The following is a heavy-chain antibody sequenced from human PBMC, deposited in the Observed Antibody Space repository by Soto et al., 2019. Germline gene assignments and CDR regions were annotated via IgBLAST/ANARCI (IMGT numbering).Heavy chain of an antibody. V-gene: IGHV3-23*01. CDR2: ISGSGGST. Sequence: EVQLLVSGGGLVQPGGSLRLSCAASGFTFSSYAMSWVRQAPGKGLEWVSAISGSGGSTYYADSVKGRFTISRDNSKNTLYLQMNSLRAEDTAVYYCAKGQAIFGVVTLNWFDPWGQGTLVTVSS. D-gene: IGHD3-3*01. J-gene: IGHJ5*02. CDR3: AKGQAIFGVVTLNWFDP. CDR1: GFTFSSYA.